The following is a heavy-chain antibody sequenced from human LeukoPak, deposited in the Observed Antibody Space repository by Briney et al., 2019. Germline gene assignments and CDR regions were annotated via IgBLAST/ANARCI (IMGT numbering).Heavy chain of an antibody. Sequence: ASVKVSCKASGGTFSSYAISWVRQAPGQGLEWMGGIIPIFGTANYAQKFQGRVTMTENTSTDTAYMELSSLRSEDTAVYYCATLSFRSSWGQGTLVTVSS. J-gene: IGHJ4*02. CDR1: GGTFSSYA. CDR2: IIPIFGTA. D-gene: IGHD3-16*02. V-gene: IGHV1-69*06. CDR3: ATLSFRSS.